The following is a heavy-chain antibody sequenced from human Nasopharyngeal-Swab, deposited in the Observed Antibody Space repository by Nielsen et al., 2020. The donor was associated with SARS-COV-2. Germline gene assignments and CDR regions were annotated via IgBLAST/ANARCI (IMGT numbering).Heavy chain of an antibody. CDR2: INPVNENT. D-gene: IGHD3/OR15-3a*01. CDR1: GYTFSNHS. J-gene: IGHJ4*02. CDR3: ARDLDTRGIFDY. V-gene: IGHV1-3*01. Sequence: ASVKVSCKASGYTFSNHSMHWVRQAPGQRLEWMVWINPVNENTKYSQKFQGRVTITRDTSANIGYMELNSLRSEDTALYYCARDLDTRGIFDYWGQGTLVTVSS.